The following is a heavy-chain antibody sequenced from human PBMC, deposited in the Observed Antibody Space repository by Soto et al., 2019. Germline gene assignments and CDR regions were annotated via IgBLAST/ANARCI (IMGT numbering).Heavy chain of an antibody. Sequence: QVQLVQPGAEVKKPGASVKVSCKASGFTFTGYLIHWVRQAPGQGLEWMGWINPHSGSTDYAPKFQGRVTMTADTSISTAYMELSRLRSDDTAVYFCARERTSSDWFDTWGQGTLVTVSS. CDR1: GFTFTGYL. CDR3: ARERTSSDWFDT. J-gene: IGHJ5*02. CDR2: INPHSGST. V-gene: IGHV1-2*02. D-gene: IGHD2-2*01.